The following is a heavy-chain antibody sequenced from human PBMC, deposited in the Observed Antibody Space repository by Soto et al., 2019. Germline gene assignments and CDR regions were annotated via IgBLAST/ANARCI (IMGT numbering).Heavy chain of an antibody. J-gene: IGHJ6*02. CDR2: ISSSGSTI. CDR3: ARRPYYGMDV. Sequence: GGSLRLSCAASGFTFSSYEINWVRQAPGKGLEWVSYISSSGSTIYYADSVKGRFTISRDNAKNSLYLQMNSLRAEDTAVYYCARRPYYGMDVWGQGTTVTASS. V-gene: IGHV3-48*03. CDR1: GFTFSSYE.